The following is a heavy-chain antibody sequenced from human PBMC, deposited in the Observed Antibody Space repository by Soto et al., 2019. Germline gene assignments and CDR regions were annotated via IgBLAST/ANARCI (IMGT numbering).Heavy chain of an antibody. J-gene: IGHJ4*02. CDR2: IGGYGHTT. V-gene: IGHV3-23*01. D-gene: IGHD4-17*01. Sequence: EVQLLESGGGSVQPGGSLRLSCAASGFSFGSYAMTWVRQAPGKGLEWVSSIGGYGHTTHYAESVQGRFTISRDDSEKTVDLQMNSLRVEDTAVYYCVKGGPTVIYFAHWGQGRLVSVSS. CDR3: VKGGPTVIYFAH. CDR1: GFSFGSYA.